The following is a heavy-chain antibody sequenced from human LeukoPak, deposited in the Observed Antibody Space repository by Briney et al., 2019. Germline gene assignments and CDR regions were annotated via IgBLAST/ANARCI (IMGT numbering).Heavy chain of an antibody. CDR3: AKDFRHDSSGFFRG. CDR1: GFIFSTYG. D-gene: IGHD3-22*01. CDR2: ITYQSTT. Sequence: PGGSLRLSCAASGFIFSTYGMHWVRQAPGKGLEWVSLITYQSTTYYADSVKGRFTIARDNSRETLYLQINSLRVEDTAVYYCAKDFRHDSSGFFRGWGQGTLVTVSS. V-gene: IGHV3-NL1*01. J-gene: IGHJ4*02.